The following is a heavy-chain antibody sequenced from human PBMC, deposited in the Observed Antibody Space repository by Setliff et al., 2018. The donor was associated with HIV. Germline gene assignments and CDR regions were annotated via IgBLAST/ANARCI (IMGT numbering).Heavy chain of an antibody. CDR1: GFTFNNYA. CDR2: ISGGGSST. D-gene: IGHD5-12*01. Sequence: GGSLRLSCAASGFTFNNYAMSWVRQAPGRGLEWVSTISGGGSSTYKADSVKGRFTISRDNSKNTLYLQLNSLRVEETALYYCARDHGGYNSLDYWGQGTLVTVSS. V-gene: IGHV3-23*01. CDR3: ARDHGGYNSLDY. J-gene: IGHJ4*02.